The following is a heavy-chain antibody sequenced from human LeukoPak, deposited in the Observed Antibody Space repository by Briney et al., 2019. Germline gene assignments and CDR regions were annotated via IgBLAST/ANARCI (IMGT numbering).Heavy chain of an antibody. Sequence: SVKVSCKASGYTFTNFDINWVRQAPGQGLEWMGGIIPIFGTANYAQKFQGRVTITADESTSTAYMELSSLRSEDTAVYYCARVAGVDTATLDYWGQGTLVTVSS. CDR3: ARVAGVDTATLDY. D-gene: IGHD5-18*01. CDR2: IIPIFGTA. CDR1: GYTFTNFD. V-gene: IGHV1-69*13. J-gene: IGHJ4*02.